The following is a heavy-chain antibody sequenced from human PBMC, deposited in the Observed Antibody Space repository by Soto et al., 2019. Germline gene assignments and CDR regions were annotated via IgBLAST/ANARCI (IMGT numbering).Heavy chain of an antibody. D-gene: IGHD2-15*01. CDR1: GYIFTTYY. J-gene: IGHJ4*02. CDR2: INPSGGST. CDR3: ARARGGGFDY. Sequence: QVQLVQSGAEVKKPGASVKVSCKASGYIFTTYYMHWVRQAPGQGLEWMGIINPSGGSTSYAQKFQGRVTMTRDTSTSTVYMELSRLRFEDTAVYYCARARGGGFDYWGQGTLVTVSA. V-gene: IGHV1-46*01.